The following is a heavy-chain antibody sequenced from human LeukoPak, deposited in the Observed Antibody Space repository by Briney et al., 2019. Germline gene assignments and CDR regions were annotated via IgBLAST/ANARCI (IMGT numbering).Heavy chain of an antibody. J-gene: IGHJ5*02. CDR1: GFTFSSYW. CDR3: AVGATTWFDP. D-gene: IGHD1-26*01. CDR2: INSDGSST. V-gene: IGHV3-74*01. Sequence: GGSLRLSCAASGFTFSSYWMHWVRQVPGKGLVWVSRINSDGSSTSYADSVKGRFTISRDNGKNTLYLQMNSLRAEDTAVYYCAVGATTWFDPWGQGTLVTVSS.